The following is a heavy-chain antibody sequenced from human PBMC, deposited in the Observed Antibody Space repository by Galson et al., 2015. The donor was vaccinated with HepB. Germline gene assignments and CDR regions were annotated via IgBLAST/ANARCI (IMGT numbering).Heavy chain of an antibody. CDR3: AKVGSSWGSIGLINYFDY. Sequence: SLRLSCAASGFTFSSYAMSWVRQAPGKGLEWVSAISGSGGSTYYADSVKGRFTISRDNSKNTLYLQMNSLRAEDTAVYYCAKVGSSWGSIGLINYFDYWGQGTLVTVSS. CDR1: GFTFSSYA. D-gene: IGHD7-27*01. CDR2: ISGSGGST. J-gene: IGHJ4*02. V-gene: IGHV3-23*01.